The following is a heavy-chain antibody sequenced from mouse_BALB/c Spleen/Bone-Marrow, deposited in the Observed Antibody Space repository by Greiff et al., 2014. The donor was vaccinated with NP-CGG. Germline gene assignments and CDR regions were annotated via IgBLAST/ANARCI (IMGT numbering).Heavy chain of an antibody. Sequence: EVKVEESGAELVKPGASVKLSCTASGFNIEDTYMHWVKQRPEQGLGWIGRIDPANGNTKYDPKFQGKATITADTSSNTAYLQLSSLTSEDTAVYYCARYYYGSSYFDYWGQGTTLTVSS. D-gene: IGHD1-1*01. CDR2: IDPANGNT. V-gene: IGHV14-3*02. J-gene: IGHJ2*01. CDR1: GFNIEDTY. CDR3: ARYYYGSSYFDY.